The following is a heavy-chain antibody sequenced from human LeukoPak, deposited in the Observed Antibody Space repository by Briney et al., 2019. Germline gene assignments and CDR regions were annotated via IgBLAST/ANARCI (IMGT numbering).Heavy chain of an antibody. Sequence: SQTLSLTCAISVDSVSSNSAAWDWIRQSPSRCLECLRSTYYRSKWYNDYDVSVKSRITINPDSSKNQFSLQLNSVTPEDTAVYYCAREVIMGAARGWFDPWGQGTLVTVSS. D-gene: IGHD1-26*01. V-gene: IGHV6-1*01. J-gene: IGHJ5*02. CDR3: AREVIMGAARGWFDP. CDR1: VDSVSSNSAA. CDR2: TYYRSKWYN.